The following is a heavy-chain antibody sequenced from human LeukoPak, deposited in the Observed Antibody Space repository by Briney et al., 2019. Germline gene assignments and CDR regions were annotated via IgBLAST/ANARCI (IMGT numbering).Heavy chain of an antibody. Sequence: GGSLRLSCAASGFTVSSNYMSWVRQAPGKGLEWVSLFYSGGSIYYADSVKGRFTISRDSSKNTPYLQMNGLRAEDTAVYYCARVPAKDYFYYMDVWGNGTTVTVSS. V-gene: IGHV3-53*01. CDR3: ARVPAKDYFYYMDV. CDR1: GFTVSSNY. J-gene: IGHJ6*03. CDR2: FYSGGSI.